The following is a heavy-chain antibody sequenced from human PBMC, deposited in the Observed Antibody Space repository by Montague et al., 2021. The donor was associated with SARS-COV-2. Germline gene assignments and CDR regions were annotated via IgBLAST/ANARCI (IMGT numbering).Heavy chain of an antibody. J-gene: IGHJ6*02. D-gene: IGHD3-22*01. CDR2: ISSSSTYI. Sequence: SLRLSCAASRFSFISYSMHWVRQAPGKGLEWVSCISSSSTYIYYADSVKGRFTISRDNAKNSLYLQMNSLRVEDTAVYYCARDKGDLYDYYGRSGPSLGYYGMDVWGQGTTVTVSS. CDR1: RFSFISYS. CDR3: ARDKGDLYDYYGRSGPSLGYYGMDV. V-gene: IGHV3-21*01.